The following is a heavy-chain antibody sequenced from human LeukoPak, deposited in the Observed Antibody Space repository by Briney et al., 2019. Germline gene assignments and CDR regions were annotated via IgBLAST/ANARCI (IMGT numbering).Heavy chain of an antibody. CDR1: GGSISSYY. CDR2: IYTSGST. CDR3: AREGYCSSTSCIGLYYYYYGMDV. D-gene: IGHD2-2*01. V-gene: IGHV4-4*07. J-gene: IGHJ6*02. Sequence: SETLSLTCTVSGGSISSYYWSWIRRPAGKGLEWIGRIYTSGSTNYNPSLKSRVTMSVDTSKNQFSLKLSSVTAADTAVYYCAREGYCSSTSCIGLYYYYYGMDVWGQGTAVTVSS.